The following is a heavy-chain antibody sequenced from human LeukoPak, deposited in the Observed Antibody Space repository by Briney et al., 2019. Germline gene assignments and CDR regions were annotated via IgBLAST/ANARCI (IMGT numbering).Heavy chain of an antibody. D-gene: IGHD2-21*02. Sequence: PGGSLRLSCAASGFTFSSYAMSGVRQAPGKGLEWVSAISGIGGSTYYADSVKGRFTISRDNSKNTLYLQMNSLRAEDTAVYYCAKDETRSLCGGDCGDAFDIWGQGTMVTVSS. J-gene: IGHJ3*02. V-gene: IGHV3-23*01. CDR1: GFTFSSYA. CDR3: AKDETRSLCGGDCGDAFDI. CDR2: ISGIGGST.